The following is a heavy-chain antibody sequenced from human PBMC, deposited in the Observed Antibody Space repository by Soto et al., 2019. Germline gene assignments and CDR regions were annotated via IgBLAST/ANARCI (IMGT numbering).Heavy chain of an antibody. D-gene: IGHD2-2*01. CDR2: INHSGST. CDR1: GGSFSGYY. J-gene: IGHJ4*02. Sequence: SETLSLTCAVYGGSFSGYYWSWIRQPPGKGLEWIGEINHSGSTNYNPSLKSRVTISVDTSKNQFSLKLSSVTAADTAVYYCARARYQLLPLSAFDYWGQGTLVTVSS. V-gene: IGHV4-34*01. CDR3: ARARYQLLPLSAFDY.